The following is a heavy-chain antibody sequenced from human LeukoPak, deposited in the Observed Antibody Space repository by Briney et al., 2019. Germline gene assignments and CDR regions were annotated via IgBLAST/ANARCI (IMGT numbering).Heavy chain of an antibody. CDR3: ARAYSSVASCDY. J-gene: IGHJ4*02. D-gene: IGHD6-19*01. CDR1: GFTFSSYA. Sequence: GGSLRLSCTASGFTFSSYAMNWVRQAPGKGLEWVSGIGAGGTFTYYADSVKGRFTIFRDNAKNSLYLQMNSLRAEDTAVYYCARAYSSVASCDYWGQGTLVTVSS. CDR2: IGAGGTFT. V-gene: IGHV3-21*01.